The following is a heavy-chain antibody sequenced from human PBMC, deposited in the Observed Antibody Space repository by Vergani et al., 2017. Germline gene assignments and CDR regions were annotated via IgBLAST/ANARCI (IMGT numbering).Heavy chain of an antibody. CDR2: ISGHGDRT. Sequence: EVHLLESGGGQVEAGGSLRLSCVASGFTFSNSAMSWVRQTSGKGLEWVSAISGHGDRTYYADSVKGRFTISRDNSKNTVYLQMNSLKAEDRPTYYCAREERSNTSPFVGDWGQGTLVTV. D-gene: IGHD2/OR15-2a*01. V-gene: IGHV3-23*01. J-gene: IGHJ4*02. CDR3: AREERSNTSPFVGD. CDR1: GFTFSNSA.